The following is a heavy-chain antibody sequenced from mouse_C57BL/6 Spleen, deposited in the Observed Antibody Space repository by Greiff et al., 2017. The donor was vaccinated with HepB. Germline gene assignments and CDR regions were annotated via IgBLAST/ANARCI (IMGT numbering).Heavy chain of an antibody. Sequence: QVQLQQPGAELVKPGASVKLSCKASGYPFTSYWMHWVKQRPGQGLEWIGMIHPNSGSTNYNEKLKSKATLTVDKSSSTAYMQLSSLTSEDSAVYYCARRGYDGNYYAMDYWGQGTSVTVSS. CDR2: IHPNSGST. V-gene: IGHV1-64*01. D-gene: IGHD2-2*01. CDR3: ARRGYDGNYYAMDY. J-gene: IGHJ4*01. CDR1: GYPFTSYW.